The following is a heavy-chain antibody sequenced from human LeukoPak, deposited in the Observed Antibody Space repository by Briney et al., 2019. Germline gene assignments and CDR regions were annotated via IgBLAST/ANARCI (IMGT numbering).Heavy chain of an antibody. Sequence: GESLKISCEGSGYSFSTYWIGWVRQMPGKGLEWLGIIYPGDSDTRDSPSFQGQVTISADKSINTAYLQWSSLKASDTAMYYCARLQGFYKNNVFDIWGRGTMVTVSS. CDR3: ARLQGFYKNNVFDI. CDR1: GYSFSTYW. V-gene: IGHV5-51*01. J-gene: IGHJ3*02. D-gene: IGHD1-1*01. CDR2: IYPGDSDT.